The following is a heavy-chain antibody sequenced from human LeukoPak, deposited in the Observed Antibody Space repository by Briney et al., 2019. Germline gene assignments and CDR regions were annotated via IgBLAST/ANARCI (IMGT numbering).Heavy chain of an antibody. CDR2: IYYSGST. Sequence: PSETLSLTCTVSGGSISSYYWSWIRQPPGKGLEWIGYIYYSGSTNYNPSLKSRVTISVDTSKNQFSLKLSSVTAADTAVYYCARVMRHCSSTSCPLNWFDPWGQGTLVTVSS. V-gene: IGHV4-59*01. D-gene: IGHD2-2*01. CDR3: ARVMRHCSSTSCPLNWFDP. J-gene: IGHJ5*02. CDR1: GGSISSYY.